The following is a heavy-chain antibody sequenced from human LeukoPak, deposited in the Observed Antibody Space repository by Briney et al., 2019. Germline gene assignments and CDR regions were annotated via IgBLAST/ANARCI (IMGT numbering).Heavy chain of an antibody. CDR3: ARVRFSSTWNVAYFDY. CDR2: ITSSSSTI. D-gene: IGHD2-2*01. Sequence: GGSLRLSCAASGFIFSTYNMDWVRQAPGKGLEWVSYITSSSSTIYYADSVKGRFTISRDNAKNSLYLQMNSLRAEDTAIYYCARVRFSSTWNVAYFDYWGQGALVTVSS. J-gene: IGHJ4*02. CDR1: GFIFSTYN. V-gene: IGHV3-48*01.